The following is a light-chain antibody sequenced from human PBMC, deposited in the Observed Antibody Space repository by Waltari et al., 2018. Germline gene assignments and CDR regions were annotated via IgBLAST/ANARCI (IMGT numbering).Light chain of an antibody. Sequence: DIQMTHSPSSLSATVGDRVTITCRASQSISDHLNLYQHKPGRAPRLLIYSSFSLQGGVPARFSGGGVGTEFVLIINGLQPEDSAIYYCQQGASSPPTFSQGTVVEI. V-gene: IGKV1-39*01. J-gene: IGKJ1*01. CDR2: SSF. CDR1: QSISDH. CDR3: QQGASSPPT.